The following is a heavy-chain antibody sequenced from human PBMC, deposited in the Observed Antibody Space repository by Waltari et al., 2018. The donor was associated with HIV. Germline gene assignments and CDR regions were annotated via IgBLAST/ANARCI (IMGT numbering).Heavy chain of an antibody. CDR1: GYTFSRYA. Sequence: QVQLVQSGAEVKKPGAPVTVSCTASGYTFSRYAITWVRQAPGQGLKWLGWISAFSGNTKYAREVQGRATMTTDTSTNTAYMELESLTSDDTAIFYCARTTIFGVDTYYFDYWGQGTLVTVSS. CDR2: ISAFSGNT. CDR3: ARTTIFGVDTYYFDY. J-gene: IGHJ4*02. D-gene: IGHD3-3*01. V-gene: IGHV1-18*01.